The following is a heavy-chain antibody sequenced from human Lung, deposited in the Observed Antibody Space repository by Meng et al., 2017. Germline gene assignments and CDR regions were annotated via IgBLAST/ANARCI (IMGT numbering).Heavy chain of an antibody. Sequence: GGSLRLSCAASGFTFSSYNMRWVRQTPGEGLVWVSRINTDASSTTYADSVKGRFTISRDDAKNTVYLQMNSLRAEDTAVYYCARDADWVIFDHWGQGALVTVSS. CDR3: ARDADWVIFDH. J-gene: IGHJ4*02. D-gene: IGHD3-9*01. CDR2: INTDASST. V-gene: IGHV3-74*03. CDR1: GFTFSSYN.